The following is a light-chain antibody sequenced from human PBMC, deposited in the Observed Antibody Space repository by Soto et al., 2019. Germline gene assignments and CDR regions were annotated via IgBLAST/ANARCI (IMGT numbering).Light chain of an antibody. CDR1: SSNIGRNT. J-gene: IGLJ3*02. V-gene: IGLV1-44*01. CDR3: ATWDDTLRSWV. Sequence: QSVLTQPPSASGTPGQRVTISCSGSSSNIGRNTVNWYQQLPGTAPKLLIYNNNQRPSGVPDRFSGSKSGTSASLTISGLHSDDEADYPCATWDDTLRSWVFGGGTKVTVL. CDR2: NNN.